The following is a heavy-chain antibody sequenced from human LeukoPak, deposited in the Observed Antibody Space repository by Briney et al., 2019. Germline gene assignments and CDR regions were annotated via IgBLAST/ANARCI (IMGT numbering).Heavy chain of an antibody. CDR3: ARGITGTDPVRAFDI. V-gene: IGHV4-39*07. CDR2: INHSGST. Sequence: PSETLSLTCTVSGGSISSGGYYWSWIRQPPGKGLEWIGEINHSGSTNYNPSLKSRVTISVDTSKNQFSLKLSSVTAADTAVYYCARGITGTDPVRAFDIWGQGTMVTVSS. J-gene: IGHJ3*02. CDR1: GGSISSGGYY. D-gene: IGHD1-7*01.